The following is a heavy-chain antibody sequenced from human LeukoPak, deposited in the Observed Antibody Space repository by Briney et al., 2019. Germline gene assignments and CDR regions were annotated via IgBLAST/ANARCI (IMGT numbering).Heavy chain of an antibody. D-gene: IGHD2-15*01. V-gene: IGHV4-34*01. CDR1: GGSFSGYY. Sequence: PSETPSLTCAVYGGSFSGYYWSWLRQPPGKGLEWIGEINHSGSTNYNPSLKSRVTISVDTSKNQFSLKLSSVTAADTAVYYCARGDVVVVAATRWFDPWGQGTLVTVSS. CDR3: ARGDVVVVAATRWFDP. J-gene: IGHJ5*02. CDR2: INHSGST.